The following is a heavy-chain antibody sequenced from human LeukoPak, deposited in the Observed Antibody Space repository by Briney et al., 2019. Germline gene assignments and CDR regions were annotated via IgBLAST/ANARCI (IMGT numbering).Heavy chain of an antibody. D-gene: IGHD4-11*01. V-gene: IGHV3-30*18. CDR2: VSYDGSNK. Sequence: GGSLRLSCAASGFTFSSHGMHWVRQAPGKGLEWVAVVSYDGSNKYYADSVKGRFTISRDNSKNTLYLQMNSLRAEDTAVYYCAKGVHSTTVVARGLEGADYWGQGTLVIVSS. CDR3: AKGVHSTTVVARGLEGADY. CDR1: GFTFSSHG. J-gene: IGHJ4*02.